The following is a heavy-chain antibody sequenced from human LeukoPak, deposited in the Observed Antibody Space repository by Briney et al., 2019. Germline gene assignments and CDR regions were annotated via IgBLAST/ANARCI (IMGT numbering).Heavy chain of an antibody. Sequence: SETLSLTCTVSGGSISSSSYYWGWIRQPPGKGLEWIGSIYYSGSTYYNPSLKSRVTISVDTSKNQFSLKLSSVTAADTAVYYCARGHSGYDDDAFDIWGQGTMVTVSS. CDR3: ARGHSGYDDDAFDI. J-gene: IGHJ3*02. CDR2: IYYSGST. D-gene: IGHD5-12*01. V-gene: IGHV4-39*07. CDR1: GGSISSSSYY.